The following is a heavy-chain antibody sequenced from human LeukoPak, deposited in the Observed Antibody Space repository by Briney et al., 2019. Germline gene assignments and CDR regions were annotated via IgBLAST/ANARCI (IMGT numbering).Heavy chain of an antibody. CDR3: AKESVELPYFDY. CDR1: GFTFSSYG. J-gene: IGHJ4*02. Sequence: PGRSLSLSCAASGFTFSSYGMHWVRQAPGKGLEWVAVIWYDGSNKYYADSVKGRFTISRDNSKNTLYLQMNSLRAEDTAVYYCAKESVELPYFDYWGQGTLVTVSS. CDR2: IWYDGSNK. D-gene: IGHD1-26*01. V-gene: IGHV3-33*06.